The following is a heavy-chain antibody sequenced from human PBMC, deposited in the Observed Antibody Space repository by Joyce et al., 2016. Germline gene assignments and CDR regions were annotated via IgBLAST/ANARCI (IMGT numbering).Heavy chain of an antibody. CDR1: YGLSHIYV. Sequence: EMQLEEPGGSLVHPGGSLRLACRVSYGLSHIYVVAWVRQASGNGLEWISSIGASGVGTCYGGAVKGRFPVSRGNSKTIMDLQMTSLRIEDTATYYCARARTVVVAYTLRDGFDLWGQGTMVTISS. CDR3: ARARTVVVAYTLRDGFDL. D-gene: IGHD2-15*01. J-gene: IGHJ3*01. CDR2: IGASGVGT. V-gene: IGHV3-23*04.